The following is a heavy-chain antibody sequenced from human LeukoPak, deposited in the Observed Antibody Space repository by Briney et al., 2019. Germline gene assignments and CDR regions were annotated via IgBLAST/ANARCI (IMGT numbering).Heavy chain of an antibody. V-gene: IGHV3-30*02. D-gene: IGHD4-17*01. J-gene: IGHJ4*02. CDR3: AKGYGNFDY. Sequence: GGSLRLSCAASGFTFSSYGMHWVRQAPGKGLEWVAFIPYDGSNKYYADSVKGRFTISRDNSKNTLYLQMNSLRAEDTAVYYCAKGYGNFDYWGQGTLVTVSS. CDR1: GFTFSSYG. CDR2: IPYDGSNK.